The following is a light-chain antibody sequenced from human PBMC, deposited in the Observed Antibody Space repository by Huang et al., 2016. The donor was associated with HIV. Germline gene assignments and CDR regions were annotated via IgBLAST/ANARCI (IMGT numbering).Light chain of an antibody. CDR2: GAS. CDR1: QSVTNK. Sequence: EIVMTQSPATLSVSPGERATLSCRASQSVTNKLAWYQQKPGQAPRLLIYGASTRATAVAARFSGSGSGTEFTLTISGLQSEDSAVYYCQQYDNWPPFTFGQGTKLEIK. CDR3: QQYDNWPPFT. J-gene: IGKJ2*01. V-gene: IGKV3-15*01.